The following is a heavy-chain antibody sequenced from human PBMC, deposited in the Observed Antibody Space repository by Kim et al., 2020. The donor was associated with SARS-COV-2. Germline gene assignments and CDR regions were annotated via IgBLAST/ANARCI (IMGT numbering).Heavy chain of an antibody. V-gene: IGHV4-59*13. D-gene: IGHD6-13*01. CDR1: GGSISSYY. J-gene: IGHJ4*02. CDR3: ARGSGYSSSQIDY. CDR2: IYYSGST. Sequence: SETLSLTCTVSGGSISSYYWSWIRQPPGKGLEWIGYIYYSGSTNYNPSLKSRVTISVDTSKNQFSLKLSSVTAADTAVYYCARGSGYSSSQIDYWGQGTLVTVSS.